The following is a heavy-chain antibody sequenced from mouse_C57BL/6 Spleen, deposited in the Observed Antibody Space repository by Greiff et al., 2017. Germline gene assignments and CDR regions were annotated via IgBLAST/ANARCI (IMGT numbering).Heavy chain of an antibody. D-gene: IGHD2-5*01. Sequence: VQLQQSGAELARPGASVKMSCKASGYTFTSYTMHWVKQRPGQGLEWIGYINPSSGYTKYNQKFKDKATLTSDKSSSTAYMQLSSLTSEDSAVYYCARDSNYGFDYWGQGTTLTVSS. J-gene: IGHJ2*01. V-gene: IGHV1-4*01. CDR1: GYTFTSYT. CDR2: INPSSGYT. CDR3: ARDSNYGFDY.